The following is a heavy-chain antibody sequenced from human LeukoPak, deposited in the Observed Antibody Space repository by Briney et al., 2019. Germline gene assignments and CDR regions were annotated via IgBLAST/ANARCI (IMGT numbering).Heavy chain of an antibody. Sequence: PSETLSLTCTVSGGSISSSNYYWGWIRQPPGKGLEWIGSIYYSGSTYKKPSLKSRVTISVDTSKNQFSLKLSSVTAADTAVYYCAKVLRGYATYDAFDIWGQGTMVTVSS. CDR2: IYYSGST. CDR1: GGSISSSNYY. CDR3: AKVLRGYATYDAFDI. D-gene: IGHD2-2*01. J-gene: IGHJ3*02. V-gene: IGHV4-39*07.